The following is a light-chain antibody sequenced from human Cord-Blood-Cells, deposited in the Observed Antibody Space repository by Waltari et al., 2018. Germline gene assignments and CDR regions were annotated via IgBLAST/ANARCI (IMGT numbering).Light chain of an antibody. CDR1: HSVSSN. J-gene: IGKJ3*01. Sequence: EIVMTQSPATLSVSPGERATLSCRASHSVSSNLAWYQQKPGQAPRLLIYGASTRATGIPARFSGSVSGTEFTLTISILQSEDFAVYYCQQYNNWPPVFTFGPGTKVDIK. CDR3: QQYNNWPPVFT. V-gene: IGKV3D-15*01. CDR2: GAS.